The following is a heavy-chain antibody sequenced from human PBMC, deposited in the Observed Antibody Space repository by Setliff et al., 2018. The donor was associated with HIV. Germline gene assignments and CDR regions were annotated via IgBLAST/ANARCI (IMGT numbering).Heavy chain of an antibody. CDR3: ARERTLMTTVTTGDAFDI. Sequence: SETLSLTCAVSGGSISTSDWWSWVRQTPGKGLEWIGEIHHSGSTNYNPSLRSRVTMSVDKSKNHFSLKLSSVTAADTAVYYCARERTLMTTVTTGDAFDIWGQGTMVTVSS. CDR1: GGSISTSDW. CDR2: IHHSGST. J-gene: IGHJ3*02. V-gene: IGHV4-4*02. D-gene: IGHD4-17*01.